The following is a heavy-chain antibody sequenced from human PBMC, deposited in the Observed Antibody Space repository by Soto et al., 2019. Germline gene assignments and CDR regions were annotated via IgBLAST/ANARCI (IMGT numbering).Heavy chain of an antibody. CDR2: IKSFNGDT. V-gene: IGHV1-2*02. Sequence: QVQLVQSGAEVKEPGASVKVSCKASGYTFTGYYMHWARQAPGQGLEWMGWIKSFNGDTNYAQKLQGRVTLTRDTSISTAYMELSRLKSDDTAVYYCARVVSPYYDVLTGNWCDPWGQGTLVTVSS. CDR1: GYTFTGYY. J-gene: IGHJ5*02. CDR3: ARVVSPYYDVLTGNWCDP. D-gene: IGHD3-9*01.